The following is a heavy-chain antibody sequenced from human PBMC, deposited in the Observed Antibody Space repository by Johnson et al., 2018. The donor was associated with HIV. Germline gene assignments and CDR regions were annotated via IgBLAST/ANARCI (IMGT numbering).Heavy chain of an antibody. CDR3: AKRGSTMIGGAGAFDI. CDR2: IGTAGDT. J-gene: IGHJ3*02. V-gene: IGHV3-13*01. D-gene: IGHD3-22*01. Sequence: VQLVESGGGLVQTGGSLRLSCAASEFAFSSYDMHWVRQAPGKGLEWVSSIGTAGDTSYSGSVKGRFTISRENARNSLYLQMNSLRAGDTAVYYCAKRGSTMIGGAGAFDIWGQGTMVTVSS. CDR1: EFAFSSYD.